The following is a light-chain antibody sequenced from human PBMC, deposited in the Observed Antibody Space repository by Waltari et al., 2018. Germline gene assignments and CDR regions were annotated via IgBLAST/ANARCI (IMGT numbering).Light chain of an antibody. CDR3: QHYNNLPLT. J-gene: IGKJ4*01. Sequence: EIVMTQSPATLSVSPGEGATLSCRASQNVASNLAWYQQKSGQAPRLLIYGASTRATGIPARFSGSGSGTECALTISSLQSEDSAVYYCQHYNNLPLTFGGGTKVEI. V-gene: IGKV3D-15*01. CDR1: QNVASN. CDR2: GAS.